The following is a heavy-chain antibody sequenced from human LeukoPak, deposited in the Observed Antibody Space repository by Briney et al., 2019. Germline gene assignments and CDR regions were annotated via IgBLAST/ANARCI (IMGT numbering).Heavy chain of an antibody. Sequence: GGSLRLSCAASGFTFSSYEMNWVRQAPGKGLEWVSYISSSGSTIYYADSVKGRFTISRDNAKNSLYLQMNSLRAEDTAVYYCARDSGTMVRGVTYYYYMDVWGKGTTVTISS. CDR2: ISSSGSTI. D-gene: IGHD3-10*01. CDR3: ARDSGTMVRGVTYYYYMDV. V-gene: IGHV3-48*03. J-gene: IGHJ6*03. CDR1: GFTFSSYE.